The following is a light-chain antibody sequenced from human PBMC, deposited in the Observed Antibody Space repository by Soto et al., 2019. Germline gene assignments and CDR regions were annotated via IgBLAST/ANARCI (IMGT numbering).Light chain of an antibody. CDR3: SSYTTLNTRQIV. Sequence: QSALTQPASVSGSPGQSITISCTGTSSDVGGYNYVSWYQHHPGKAPKLIIYDVSNRPSGVSIRFSGSKSDNTASLTISGLQPEDEADYHCSSYTTLNTRQIVFGTGTKLTVL. V-gene: IGLV2-14*03. CDR2: DVS. J-gene: IGLJ1*01. CDR1: SSDVGGYNY.